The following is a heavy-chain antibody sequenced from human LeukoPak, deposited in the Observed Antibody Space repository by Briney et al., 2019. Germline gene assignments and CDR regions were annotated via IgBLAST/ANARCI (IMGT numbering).Heavy chain of an antibody. V-gene: IGHV1-46*01. CDR2: INPSGGST. J-gene: IGHJ4*02. CDR3: ARGVRISDFWSGPGYYFDY. Sequence: ASVKVSCKASGYTFTSYYMHWVRQAPGQGLEWMGIINPSGGSTGYAQKFQGRVTMTRDTSTSTVYMELSSLRSEDTAVYYCARGVRISDFWSGPGYYFDYWGQGTLVTVSS. D-gene: IGHD3-3*01. CDR1: GYTFTSYY.